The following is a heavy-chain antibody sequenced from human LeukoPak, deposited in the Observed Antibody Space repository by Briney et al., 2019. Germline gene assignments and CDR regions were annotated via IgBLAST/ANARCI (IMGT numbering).Heavy chain of an antibody. CDR3: AREREETYGSGSYTFDH. D-gene: IGHD3-10*01. CDR1: GYTFTSYG. Sequence: ASVKVSCKASGYTFTSYGISWVRQAPGQGLEWMGWISAYNGNTNYAQKLQGRVTMTTDTSTSTAYMELRSLRSDVTAVYYCAREREETYGSGSYTFDHWGQGTLITVSS. J-gene: IGHJ4*02. CDR2: ISAYNGNT. V-gene: IGHV1-18*01.